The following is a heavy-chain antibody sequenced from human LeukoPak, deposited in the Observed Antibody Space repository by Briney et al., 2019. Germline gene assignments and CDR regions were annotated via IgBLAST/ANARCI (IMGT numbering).Heavy chain of an antibody. Sequence: GGSLRLSCAASGFTVSSNYMNWVRQAPGKGLEWVSVIYSGGSTYYADSVKGRFTISRDNSKNTLYLQMNSLRAEDTAVYYCASLGIGRIAVAGRRDDYWGQGTLVTVSS. CDR1: GFTVSSNY. D-gene: IGHD6-19*01. J-gene: IGHJ4*02. CDR2: IYSGGST. CDR3: ASLGIGRIAVAGRRDDY. V-gene: IGHV3-53*01.